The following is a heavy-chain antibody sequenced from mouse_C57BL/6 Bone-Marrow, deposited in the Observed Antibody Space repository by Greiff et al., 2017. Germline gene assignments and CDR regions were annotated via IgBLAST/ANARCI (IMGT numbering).Heavy chain of an antibody. J-gene: IGHJ3*01. CDR2: ISGGGGNT. V-gene: IGHV5-9*01. Sequence: EVQRVESGGGLVKPGGSLKLSCAASGFTFSSYTMSWVRQTPEKRLEWVATISGGGGNTYYPDSVKGRFTISRDNAKNTLYLQMRSLRSEDTALXYCASQAWFDYWGQGTLVTVSA. CDR1: GFTFSSYT. CDR3: ASQAWFDY.